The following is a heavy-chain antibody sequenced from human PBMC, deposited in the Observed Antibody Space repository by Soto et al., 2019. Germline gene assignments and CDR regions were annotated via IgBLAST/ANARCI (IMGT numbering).Heavy chain of an antibody. Sequence: ASVKVSCKASGYTFTSYDINWVRQATGQGLEWMGWMNPNSGNTGYAQKFQGRITMTRNTSISTAYMELNSLRAEDTAVYYCASSYDSSGYFYYYYYGMDVWGQGTTVTVSS. CDR2: MNPNSGNT. V-gene: IGHV1-8*01. J-gene: IGHJ6*02. D-gene: IGHD3-22*01. CDR1: GYTFTSYD. CDR3: ASSYDSSGYFYYYYYGMDV.